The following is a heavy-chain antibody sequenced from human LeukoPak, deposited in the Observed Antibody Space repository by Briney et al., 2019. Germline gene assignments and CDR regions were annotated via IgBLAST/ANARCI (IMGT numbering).Heavy chain of an antibody. V-gene: IGHV4-4*07. J-gene: IGHJ4*02. CDR1: GGPISSYY. D-gene: IGHD2-2*01. Sequence: SETLSLTCTVSGGPISSYYWSWIRQPAGKGLEWIGRISTNGGTSYNPSLKSRVTISVDKSKNQLSLKLTSVTAADTAVYYWARESGGGVIIPAAILDYWGQGTLVTVSS. CDR3: ARESGGGVIIPAAILDY. CDR2: ISTNGGT.